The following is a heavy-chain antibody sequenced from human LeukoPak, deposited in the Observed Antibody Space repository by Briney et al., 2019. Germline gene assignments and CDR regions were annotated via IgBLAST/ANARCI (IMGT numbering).Heavy chain of an antibody. D-gene: IGHD1-20*01. CDR3: VTDGNWNDDAFDI. CDR1: GFTFSSYW. Sequence: GGSLRLSCAASGFTFSSYWMHWVRQAPGKGLVWVSGINGDGTITNYADSVKGRFTISRDNSKNTLYLQMSSLRAEDTAVYYCVTDGNWNDDAFDIWGQGTMVTVSS. CDR2: INGDGTIT. J-gene: IGHJ3*02. V-gene: IGHV3-74*01.